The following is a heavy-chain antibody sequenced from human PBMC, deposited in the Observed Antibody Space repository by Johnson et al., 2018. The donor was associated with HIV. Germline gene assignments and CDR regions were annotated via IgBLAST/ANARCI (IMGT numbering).Heavy chain of an antibody. CDR2: IFTVGDV. Sequence: MMLVESGGGLAQPGGSLRLSCAASGITVSSNYMSWVRQAPGKGLEWVSVIFTVGDVYYADSVKGRFTISRDNSKNFLYLQMNSLRAEDTAVYYCAREGTVSYGGAFDIWGQGTIVTVSS. D-gene: IGHD4-17*01. V-gene: IGHV3-66*01. CDR3: AREGTVSYGGAFDI. J-gene: IGHJ3*02. CDR1: GITVSSNY.